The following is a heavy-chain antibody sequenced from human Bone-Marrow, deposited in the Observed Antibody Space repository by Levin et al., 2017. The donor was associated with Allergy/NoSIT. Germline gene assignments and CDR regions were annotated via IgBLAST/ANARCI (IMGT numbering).Heavy chain of an antibody. D-gene: IGHD3/OR15-3a*01. Sequence: SCAASGFTFSSYSMTWVRQAPGKGLEWVASISSSSSYIYYAGSVEGRFTISRDNAQSSLYLQMDSLRPEDTAVYYCARDYNDFWSGLRYFFYYMDVWGEGTTVTVSS. CDR3: ARDYNDFWSGLRYFFYYMDV. CDR2: ISSSSSYI. V-gene: IGHV3-21*06. CDR1: GFTFSSYS. J-gene: IGHJ6*03.